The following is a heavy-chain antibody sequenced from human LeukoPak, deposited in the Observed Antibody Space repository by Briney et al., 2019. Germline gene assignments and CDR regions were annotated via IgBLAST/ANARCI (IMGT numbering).Heavy chain of an antibody. D-gene: IGHD3-22*01. CDR2: INPNSGGT. Sequence: ASVTVSCTASGYTFTDYYMHWVRQAPGQGLEWMGRINPNSGGTNYAQKFQARVTMTRDTSISTAYMELSRLRSDDTALSYCARAAYYYDGSGYYLGDWGQGTLVTVSS. V-gene: IGHV1-2*06. CDR1: GYTFTDYY. J-gene: IGHJ4*02. CDR3: ARAAYYYDGSGYYLGD.